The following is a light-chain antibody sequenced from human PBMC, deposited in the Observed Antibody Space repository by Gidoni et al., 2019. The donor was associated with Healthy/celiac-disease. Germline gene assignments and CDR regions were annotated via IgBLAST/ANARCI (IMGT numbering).Light chain of an antibody. V-gene: IGKV4-1*01. CDR3: QQYYSTPRRT. CDR2: WAS. CDR1: QSVLYSSNNKNY. Sequence: DIVMTQSPDSLAVSLGERATINCKSSQSVLYSSNNKNYLAWYQQKPGQPPKLLIYWASTRESGVPDRFSGSGSGTDFTLTISSLQAEDVAVYYCQQYYSTPRRTFGQGTKVKIK. J-gene: IGKJ1*01.